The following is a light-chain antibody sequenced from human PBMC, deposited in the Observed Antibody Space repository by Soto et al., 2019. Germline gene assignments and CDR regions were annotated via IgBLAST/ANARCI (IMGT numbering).Light chain of an antibody. Sequence: QSVLTQPASVSGSPGQSITISCTGTSSDVGGYNYASWYQQHPGKAPKFMIYDVSNRPSGVSNRFSGSKSGNTASLTISGLQAEDEADYYCSSYTSSSTLVFGGGTKLTVL. CDR2: DVS. CDR1: SSDVGGYNY. J-gene: IGLJ2*01. V-gene: IGLV2-14*01. CDR3: SSYTSSSTLV.